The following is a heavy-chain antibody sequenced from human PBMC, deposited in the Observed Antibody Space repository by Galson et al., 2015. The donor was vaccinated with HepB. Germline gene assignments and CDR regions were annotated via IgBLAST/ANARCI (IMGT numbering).Heavy chain of an antibody. D-gene: IGHD3-10*01. CDR3: AKCHSYFRSGTWYNVSDY. J-gene: IGHJ4*02. CDR2: IDPSDSYT. CDR1: GYTFTAFW. Sequence: QSGAEVKKPGESLRISCKGSGYTFTAFWIPWVRQIPGKALEWMGRIDPSDSYTDYRPSFQGHVTFSADKSITTAYLQWSSLKASDTAMYYCAKCHSYFRSGTWYNVSDYWGQGTLVTVSS. V-gene: IGHV5-10-1*01.